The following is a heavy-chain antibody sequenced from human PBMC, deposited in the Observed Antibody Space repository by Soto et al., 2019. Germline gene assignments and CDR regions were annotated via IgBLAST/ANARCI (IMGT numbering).Heavy chain of an antibody. D-gene: IGHD2-2*01. V-gene: IGHV3-23*05. CDR3: AMYLVEPGTRQFDY. CDR1: GFTFRNYA. CDR2: ITPGGSTS. Sequence: EVQLLESGGGLVQPGGSLRLSCAASGFTFRNYAMSWVRQVLGRRLEWVSSITPGGSTSYYADSVKGRFTISRDNSENTLFLPMNSLRVEDTALYYCAMYLVEPGTRQFDYWGQGTLVTVSS. J-gene: IGHJ4*02.